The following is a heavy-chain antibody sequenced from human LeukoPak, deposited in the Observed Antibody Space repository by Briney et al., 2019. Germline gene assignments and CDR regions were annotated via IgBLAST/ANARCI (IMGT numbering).Heavy chain of an antibody. V-gene: IGHV3-64*01. Sequence: GGSLRLSCAASGFTFSTSVMHWVRQAPGKGLEHVSAINSNGGSTYYGNSVKGRFTISRDNSKNTLYLQMGSLRPEDMAVYYCARLTSTIPDVFDIWGKGTMVTVSS. J-gene: IGHJ3*02. CDR1: GFTFSTSV. CDR2: INSNGGST. D-gene: IGHD3-3*01. CDR3: ARLTSTIPDVFDI.